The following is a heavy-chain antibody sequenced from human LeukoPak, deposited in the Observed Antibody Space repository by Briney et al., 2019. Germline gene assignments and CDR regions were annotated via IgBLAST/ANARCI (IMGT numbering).Heavy chain of an antibody. D-gene: IGHD1-7*01. CDR3: TTDRKELENH. V-gene: IGHV3-15*01. CDR2: IRANAEGGTA. Sequence: PGGSLRLSCAGSGFSFSSAWMTWVRQAPGKGLEWVGRIRANAEGGTADYAAPVKGRFTISRDDSENTLYLQMSSLKIEDIATYYCTTDRKELENHWGQGTLVTVSS. J-gene: IGHJ5*02. CDR1: GFSFSSAW.